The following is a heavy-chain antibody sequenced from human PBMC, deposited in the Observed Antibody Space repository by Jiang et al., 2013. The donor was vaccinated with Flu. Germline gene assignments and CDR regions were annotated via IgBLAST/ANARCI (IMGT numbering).Heavy chain of an antibody. V-gene: IGHV4-59*13. CDR3: ARGDHHNSGNYYFAL. CDR1: GGSISTYY. D-gene: IGHD1-7*01. J-gene: IGHJ2*01. Sequence: GLVKPSEALSLTCTVSGGSISTYYWSWIRQFPGKGLEWIGYIYYSGSTNYNPSLRNRVTISVDTSKSQFSLKVNSVTAADTAIYYCARGDHHNSGNYYFALWGRGTLVTVSS. CDR2: IYYSGST.